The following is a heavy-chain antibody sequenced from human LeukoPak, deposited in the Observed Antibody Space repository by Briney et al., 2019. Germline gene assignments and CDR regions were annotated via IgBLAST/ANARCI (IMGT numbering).Heavy chain of an antibody. CDR3: ARAVVSYYDSSGYYPMNDFDY. Sequence: ASVKVSCKASGGTFSSYAISWVRQAPGQGHEWMGWISAYNGNTNYAQKLQGRVTMTTDTSTSTAYMELRSLRSDDTAVYYCARAVVSYYDSSGYYPMNDFDYWGQGTLVTVSS. V-gene: IGHV1-18*01. J-gene: IGHJ4*02. CDR1: GGTFSSYA. CDR2: ISAYNGNT. D-gene: IGHD3-22*01.